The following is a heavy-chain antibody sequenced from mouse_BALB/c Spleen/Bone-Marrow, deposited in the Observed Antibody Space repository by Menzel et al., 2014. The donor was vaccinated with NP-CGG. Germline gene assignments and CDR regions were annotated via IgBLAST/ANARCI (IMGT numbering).Heavy chain of an antibody. CDR2: IDPANGNT. CDR1: GFNIKDTY. Sequence: VQLQQSGAELVKPGASVELSCTASGFNIKDTYMHWVRQRPEQGLEWIGRIDPANGNTKYDPKFQGKATITADTSSNTAYLQLSSLTSEDTAVYYCAGLDLFAYWGQGTLVTVSA. V-gene: IGHV14-3*02. D-gene: IGHD3-3*01. J-gene: IGHJ3*01. CDR3: AGLDLFAY.